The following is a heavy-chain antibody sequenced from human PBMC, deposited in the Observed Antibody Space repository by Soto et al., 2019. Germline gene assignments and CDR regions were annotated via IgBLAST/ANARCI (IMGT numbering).Heavy chain of an antibody. CDR3: ARSFRVYNGMDV. Sequence: GGSLRLSCAASGFTFSNYWMSWVRQAPGKGLEWVANIKQDGSEKCYMDSMKGRFTISRDNAKNSLYLQMNSLRAEDTAVYYCARSFRVYNGMDVWGQGTTVTVSS. J-gene: IGHJ6*02. CDR1: GFTFSNYW. CDR2: IKQDGSEK. D-gene: IGHD3-10*01. V-gene: IGHV3-7*03.